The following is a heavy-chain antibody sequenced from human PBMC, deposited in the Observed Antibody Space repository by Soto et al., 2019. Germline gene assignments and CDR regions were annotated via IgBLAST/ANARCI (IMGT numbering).Heavy chain of an antibody. J-gene: IGHJ4*02. CDR1: GFTFSSYA. D-gene: IGHD6-6*01. CDR3: DHHQRTTARQLGYFDY. CDR2: VGGSGSST. Sequence: EVQLLESGGGLVQPGGSLRLSCAASGFTFSSYAMSWVRQAPGKGLEWVSAVGGSGSSTYYADSVKGRFTISRDNSKNTLYREMNSLRAEDTAVYYCDHHQRTTARQLGYFDYWGQGTLVTVSS. V-gene: IGHV3-23*01.